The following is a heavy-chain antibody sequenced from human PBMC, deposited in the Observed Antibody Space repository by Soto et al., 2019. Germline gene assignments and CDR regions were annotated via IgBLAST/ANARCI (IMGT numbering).Heavy chain of an antibody. Sequence: GASVKVSCKASGYTFTSYGISWVRQAPGQGLEWMGWISAYNGNTNYAQKLQGRVTMTTDTSTSTAYMELRSLRPEDTALYYCAKDLFDSTGSRYYYAMDVWGQGTTVTVSS. CDR2: ISAYNGNT. V-gene: IGHV1-18*01. D-gene: IGHD3-22*01. CDR1: GYTFTSYG. CDR3: AKDLFDSTGSRYYYAMDV. J-gene: IGHJ6*02.